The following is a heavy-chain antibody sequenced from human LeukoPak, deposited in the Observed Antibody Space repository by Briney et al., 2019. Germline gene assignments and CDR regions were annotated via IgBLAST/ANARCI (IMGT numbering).Heavy chain of an antibody. CDR2: INHSGST. CDR1: GGSFSGYY. CDR3: ARTLYYGSGSQHYYYMDV. D-gene: IGHD3-10*01. J-gene: IGHJ6*03. V-gene: IGHV4-34*01. Sequence: SETLSLTCAVYGGSFSGYYWSWIRQPPGKGLEWIGEINHSGSTNYNPSLKSRVTISVDTSKNQFSLKLSSVTAADTAVYYCARTLYYGSGSQHYYYMDVWGKGTTVTVSS.